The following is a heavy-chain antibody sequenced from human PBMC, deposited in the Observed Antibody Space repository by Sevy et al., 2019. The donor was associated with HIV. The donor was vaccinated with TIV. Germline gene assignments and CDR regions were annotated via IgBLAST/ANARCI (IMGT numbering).Heavy chain of an antibody. Sequence: GGSLRLSCAASGFTFSSYWMSWVHQAPGKGLEWVANIKQDGSEKYYVDSVKGRFTISRDNAKNSLYLQMNSLRAEDTAVYYCAREPFEDVLLWFGELYYFDYWGQGTLVTVSS. CDR3: AREPFEDVLLWFGELYYFDY. CDR2: IKQDGSEK. D-gene: IGHD3-10*01. V-gene: IGHV3-7*01. CDR1: GFTFSSYW. J-gene: IGHJ4*02.